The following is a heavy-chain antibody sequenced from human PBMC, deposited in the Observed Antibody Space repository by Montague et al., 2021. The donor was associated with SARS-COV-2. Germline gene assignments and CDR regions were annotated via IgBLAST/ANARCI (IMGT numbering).Heavy chain of an antibody. V-gene: IGHV4-34*01. D-gene: IGHD3-10*01. CDR3: ARLGDGVVPSPILGVGPYYSYYYMDV. J-gene: IGHJ6*03. Sequence: SDTLSLTCAVHGGSFSTYSWNWIRQHPGKGLGWIGEIHHGGSTNYNPSLKSRVTISADTSKNQFSLKLTSVAAADTAVYYCARLGDGVVPSPILGVGPYYSYYYMDVWGKGTTVTVSS. CDR1: GGSFSTYS. CDR2: IHHGGST.